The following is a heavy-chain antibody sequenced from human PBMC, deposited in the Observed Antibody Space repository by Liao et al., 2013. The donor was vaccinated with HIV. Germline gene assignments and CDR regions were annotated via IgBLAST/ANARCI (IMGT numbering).Heavy chain of an antibody. V-gene: IGHV4-59*10. J-gene: IGHJ3*02. CDR3: ARGRXVFDI. CDR1: GGSITSHY. Sequence: QVQLQQWGAGLLKPSETLSLTCTVSGGSITSHYWNWIRQPAGKGLEWIGRVYSSGTTYYNPSLKSRIIFLPDTSKNQFSLRLSSVTAADTAIYFCARGRXVFDIWGQGTMVTVSS. CDR2: VYSSGTT.